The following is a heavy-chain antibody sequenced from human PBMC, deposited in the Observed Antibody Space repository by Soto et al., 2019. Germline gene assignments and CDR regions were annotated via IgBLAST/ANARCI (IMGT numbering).Heavy chain of an antibody. V-gene: IGHV3-23*01. CDR1: GFSFTNFA. J-gene: IGHJ4*02. D-gene: IGHD2-21*02. Sequence: GGSLRLSCAASGFSFTNFAMSWVRQAPGKGLEWVAGIGASGDITWYADSVKGRLSISRDNSKNTLYLQLNSLRFEDTAVYYCAKDDFADRGDDYFDYWGPGTLVTVSS. CDR2: IGASGDIT. CDR3: AKDDFADRGDDYFDY.